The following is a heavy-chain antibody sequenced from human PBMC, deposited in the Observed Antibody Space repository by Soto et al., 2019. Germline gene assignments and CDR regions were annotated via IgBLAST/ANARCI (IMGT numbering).Heavy chain of an antibody. CDR3: ARDLVGGEIQPVNGYYYGMGV. CDR2: ISVYNGNT. V-gene: IGHV1-18*01. D-gene: IGHD1-26*01. Sequence: ASVKVSCKASGYTFSNYGISWVRQAPGQGLEWMAWISVYNGNTKYAQKLQGRVPMTTDTSTSTAYMELRSLRSDDTAVYYCARDLVGGEIQPVNGYYYGMGVWGQGTTVTVSS. J-gene: IGHJ6*02. CDR1: GYTFSNYG.